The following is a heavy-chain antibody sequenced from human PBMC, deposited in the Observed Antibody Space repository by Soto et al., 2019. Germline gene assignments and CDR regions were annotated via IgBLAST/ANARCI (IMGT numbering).Heavy chain of an antibody. CDR2: IYQSGRT. Sequence: QLQLQESGSRMVKPSETLSLICAVSGGSINSGGDSWSWVRQPLGKGLEWLGHIYQSGRTYYNPSLKNRVTMSLDRYTHQFALKLLSVTAADTAVYYCARAAQRAMDVWGQGTTVTVSS. CDR3: ARAAQRAMDV. J-gene: IGHJ6*02. D-gene: IGHD6-25*01. V-gene: IGHV4-30-2*01. CDR1: GGSINSGGDS.